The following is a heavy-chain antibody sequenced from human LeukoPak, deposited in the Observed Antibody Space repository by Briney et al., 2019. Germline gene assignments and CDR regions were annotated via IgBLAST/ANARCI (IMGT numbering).Heavy chain of an antibody. CDR3: ATNTMFRGIHAFDI. CDR2: IYPGDSDT. V-gene: IGHV5-51*01. J-gene: IGHJ3*02. CDR1: GYSFTSFW. Sequence: GESLKISCKGSGYSFTSFWIAWVRQMPGKGLEWMGIIYPGDSDTRYSPSFQGQVTISADKSISTAYLQWSSLKASDSAMYYCATNTMFRGIHAFDIWGQGTMVTVSS. D-gene: IGHD3-10*01.